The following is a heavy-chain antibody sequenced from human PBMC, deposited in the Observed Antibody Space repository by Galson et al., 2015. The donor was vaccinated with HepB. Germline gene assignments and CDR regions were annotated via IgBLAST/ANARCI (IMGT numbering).Heavy chain of an antibody. J-gene: IGHJ4*02. CDR1: GFTFSIYT. CDR2: ISSSSNII. Sequence: SLRLSCAASGFTFSIYTMNWVRQAPGKGLEWVSYISSSSNIINYADSVKGRFIISRDNARNSLYLQMNSLRAEDTAVYYCAKLMTNSYDGPSDSWRQGTLVTVSS. CDR3: AKLMTNSYDGPSDS. V-gene: IGHV3-48*01. D-gene: IGHD3-22*01.